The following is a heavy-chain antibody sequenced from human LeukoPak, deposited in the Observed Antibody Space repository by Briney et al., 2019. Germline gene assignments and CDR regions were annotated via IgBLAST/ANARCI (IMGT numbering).Heavy chain of an antibody. J-gene: IGHJ5*02. V-gene: IGHV4-4*02. Sequence: PSGTLSLTCAVSGGSISSSNWWSWVLQPPGKGLEWIGEIYHSGSTNYNPSLKSRVTISVDKSKNQFSLKLSSVTAADTAVYYCARAYYYGSGSYYSWGQGTLVTVSS. CDR3: ARAYYYGSGSYYS. D-gene: IGHD3-10*01. CDR2: IYHSGST. CDR1: GGSISSSNW.